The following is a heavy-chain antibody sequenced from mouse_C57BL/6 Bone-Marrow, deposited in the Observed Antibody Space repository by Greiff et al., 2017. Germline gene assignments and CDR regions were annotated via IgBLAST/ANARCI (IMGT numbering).Heavy chain of an antibody. V-gene: IGHV1-62-2*01. J-gene: IGHJ2*01. D-gene: IGHD1-1*01. CDR3: ARHEDGRFGYYGSRPYFDY. Sequence: QVQLQQSGAELVKPGASVKLSCKASGYTFTAYTIHWVKQRSGQGLEWIGWFYPGSGSIKYNEKFKDKATLTAAKSSSTVYMELSRLTSEDSAVYFSARHEDGRFGYYGSRPYFDYWGQGTTLTVSS. CDR1: GYTFTAYT. CDR2: FYPGSGSI.